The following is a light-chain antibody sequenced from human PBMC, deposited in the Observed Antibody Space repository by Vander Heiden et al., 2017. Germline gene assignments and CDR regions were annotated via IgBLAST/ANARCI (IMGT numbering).Light chain of an antibody. V-gene: IGKV1-5*01. CDR2: DVS. CDR3: QQYNSYSGYT. Sequence: DIQMTPSPSTLSVSVGDRVTITCRASQSISRWLAWYQQKPGKAPKLLIYDVSRLGSGVPSRFSGSGSGTEFTLTISSLQPDDFASYYCQQYNSYSGYTFGQGTKLEIK. CDR1: QSISRW. J-gene: IGKJ2*01.